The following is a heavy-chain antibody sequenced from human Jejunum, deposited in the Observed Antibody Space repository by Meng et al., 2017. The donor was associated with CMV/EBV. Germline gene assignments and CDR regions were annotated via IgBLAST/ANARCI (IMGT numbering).Heavy chain of an antibody. D-gene: IGHD3-22*01. CDR3: ARDLSGYYSFVDY. J-gene: IGHJ4*02. Sequence: QVVRSGAEGKKPGASVQVSCKASGTTLPSYDITWVRQGTGQGVAWMGRINPNNGGANYAQQFQGRVTMTTDTSISTAYMELSRLRSDDTAVYYCARDLSGYYSFVDYWGQGTLVTVSS. V-gene: IGHV1-2*06. CDR2: INPNNGGA. CDR1: GTTLPSYD.